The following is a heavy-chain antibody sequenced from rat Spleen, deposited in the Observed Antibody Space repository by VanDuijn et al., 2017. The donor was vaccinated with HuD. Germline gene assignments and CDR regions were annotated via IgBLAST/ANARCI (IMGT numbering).Heavy chain of an antibody. D-gene: IGHD1-2*01. CDR1: GFTFSNYD. J-gene: IGHJ2*01. Sequence: EVQLVESGGGLVQPGRSLKLSCAASGFTFSNYDMAWVRQAPTKGLEWVASISTGGGNTYYRDSVKGRFTISRDNAKSSLYLQMDSLRSEDTSTYYCAKGLTIAAISTPFDYWGQGVMVTVSS. CDR2: ISTGGGNT. CDR3: AKGLTIAAISTPFDY. V-gene: IGHV5S23*01.